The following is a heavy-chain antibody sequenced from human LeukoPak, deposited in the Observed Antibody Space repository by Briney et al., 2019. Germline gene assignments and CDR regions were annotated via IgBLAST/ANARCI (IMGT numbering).Heavy chain of an antibody. J-gene: IGHJ5*02. CDR2: IYASGST. CDR3: ARDRVYYDFWSTYYGFDP. CDR1: GGSISSGSYY. D-gene: IGHD3-3*01. Sequence: PSETLSLTCTVSGGSISSGSYYWSWIRQPAGKGLEWIGRIYASGSTNYNPSLKSRVTISVDTSKNQFSLKLTSVTAADTAVYYCARDRVYYDFWSTYYGFDPWGQGTLVTVSS. V-gene: IGHV4-61*02.